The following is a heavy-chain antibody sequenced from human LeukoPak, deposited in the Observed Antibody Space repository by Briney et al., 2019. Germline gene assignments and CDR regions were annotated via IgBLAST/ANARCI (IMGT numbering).Heavy chain of an antibody. CDR2: ISSGGGTI. CDR3: ARVYELREEDYYYYYMDV. Sequence: PGGSLRLSCAASGFTFSSYEMNWVRQAPGKGLEWVSYISSGGGTIYYADSVKGRFTISRDNAKNSLYLQMHSLRAEDTALYYCARVYELREEDYYYYYMDVWGKGTTVTVSS. V-gene: IGHV3-48*03. D-gene: IGHD5/OR15-5a*01. J-gene: IGHJ6*03. CDR1: GFTFSSYE.